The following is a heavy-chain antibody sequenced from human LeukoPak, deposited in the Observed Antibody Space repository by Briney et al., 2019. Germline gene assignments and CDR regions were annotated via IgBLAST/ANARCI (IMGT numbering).Heavy chain of an antibody. V-gene: IGHV3-49*03. CDR1: GATFSDCA. CDR3: ARVNFRDYRGYTWFEP. CDR2: VRTKTHGGAP. D-gene: IGHD3-10*01. J-gene: IGHJ5*02. Sequence: GGSLRLSCKGSGATFSDCAVTWFRQTPGKGLEWVGFVRTKTHGGAPETAASVRGRFNVSRDDSAGIAYLQMTSLRTEDTAMYYCARVNFRDYRGYTWFEPWGQGTLVTVSS.